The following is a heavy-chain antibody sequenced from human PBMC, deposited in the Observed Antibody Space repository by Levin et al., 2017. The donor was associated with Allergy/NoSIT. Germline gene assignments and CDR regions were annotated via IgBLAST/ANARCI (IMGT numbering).Heavy chain of an antibody. CDR2: ISYDGNNK. CDR3: AKDVVFGTSSWSLDY. Sequence: GESLKISCAASGFSFSSFGMHWVRQAPGKGLEWVAVISYDGNNKYYADSVKGRFTISRDNSKNTLYLQMNSLRGEEAAVYHCAKDVVFGTSSWSLDYWGQGTLVTVSS. V-gene: IGHV3-30*18. J-gene: IGHJ4*02. D-gene: IGHD6-13*01. CDR1: GFSFSSFG.